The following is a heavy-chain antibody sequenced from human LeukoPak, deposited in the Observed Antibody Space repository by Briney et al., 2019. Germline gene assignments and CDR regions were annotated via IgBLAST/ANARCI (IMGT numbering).Heavy chain of an antibody. D-gene: IGHD5-24*01. J-gene: IGHJ3*02. CDR2: INHSGST. Sequence: SETLSLTCAVYGGSFSGYYWSWIRQPPGKGLEWIGEINHSGSTNYNPSLKSRVTISVDTSKNQFSLKLSSVTAADTAVYYCARRAGWLPRAFDIWGQGTMVTVSS. CDR3: ARRAGWLPRAFDI. CDR1: GGSFSGYY. V-gene: IGHV4-34*01.